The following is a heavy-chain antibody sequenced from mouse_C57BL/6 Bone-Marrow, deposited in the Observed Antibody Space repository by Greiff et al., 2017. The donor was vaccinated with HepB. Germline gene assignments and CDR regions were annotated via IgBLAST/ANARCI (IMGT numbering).Heavy chain of an antibody. CDR2: INPNNGGT. D-gene: IGHD1-1*01. Sequence: VQLQQSGPELVKPGASVKMSCKASGYTFTDYNMHWVKQSHGKSLEWIGYINPNNGGTSYNQKFKGKATLTVNKSSSTAYMELRSLTSEDSAVYYCARGDLITTVVAKDWYFDVWGTGTTVTVSS. J-gene: IGHJ1*03. V-gene: IGHV1-22*01. CDR1: GYTFTDYN. CDR3: ARGDLITTVVAKDWYFDV.